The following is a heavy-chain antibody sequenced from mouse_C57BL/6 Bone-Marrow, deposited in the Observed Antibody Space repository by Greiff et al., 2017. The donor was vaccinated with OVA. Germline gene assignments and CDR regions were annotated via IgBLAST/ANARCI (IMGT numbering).Heavy chain of an antibody. J-gene: IGHJ2*01. CDR1: GYAFTNYL. CDR3: ARGGNYDY. V-gene: IGHV1-54*01. Sequence: QVQLKESGAELVRPGTSVKVSCKASGYAFTNYLIEWVQQRPGQGLAWIGVINPGSGGTNYNEKFKGKATLTADKSSSTAYMQLSSLTSEDAAVYFCARGGNYDYWGQGTTLTVSS. CDR2: INPGSGGT.